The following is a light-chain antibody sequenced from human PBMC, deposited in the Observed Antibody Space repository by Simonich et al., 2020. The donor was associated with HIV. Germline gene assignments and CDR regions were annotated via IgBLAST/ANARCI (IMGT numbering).Light chain of an antibody. V-gene: IGKV3-11*01. J-gene: IGKJ4*01. CDR2: DAS. Sequence: EIVLTQSPATLSLSPGERATLSCRASQSVSNYLAWYQQKPGQAPRRLIYDASDRATGIPARFSGSGSGTDFTLTISSLQAEDVAVYYCQQYYSTPLTFGGGTKVEIK. CDR1: QSVSNY. CDR3: QQYYSTPLT.